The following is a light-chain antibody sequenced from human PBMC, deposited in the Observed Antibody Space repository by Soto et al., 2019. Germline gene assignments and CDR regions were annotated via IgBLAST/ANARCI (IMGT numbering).Light chain of an antibody. CDR1: QGVSSS. Sequence: EIVMTLSPATLSVSPGERATISCRASQGVSSSVAWYQQKPGQAPRLLVYGASTRATGVPPRFSGSGSGTEFTLTITSLQSEDFAIYYCQQYTNWPPTYTFGQGTKLEIK. CDR2: GAS. CDR3: QQYTNWPPTYT. V-gene: IGKV3-15*01. J-gene: IGKJ2*01.